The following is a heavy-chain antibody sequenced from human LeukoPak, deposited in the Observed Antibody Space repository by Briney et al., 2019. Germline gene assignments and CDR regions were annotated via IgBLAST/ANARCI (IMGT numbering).Heavy chain of an antibody. Sequence: GRSLRLSCAASGFTFTTYWMHWVRQAPGKGLEWVSYISSRSSTIYYADSVKGRFTISRDNAKNSLYLQMNSLRDEDTAVYYCARDQRGCSSTSCPYDYWGQGTLVTVSS. CDR1: GFTFTTYW. CDR3: ARDQRGCSSTSCPYDY. D-gene: IGHD2-2*01. J-gene: IGHJ4*02. V-gene: IGHV3-48*02. CDR2: ISSRSSTI.